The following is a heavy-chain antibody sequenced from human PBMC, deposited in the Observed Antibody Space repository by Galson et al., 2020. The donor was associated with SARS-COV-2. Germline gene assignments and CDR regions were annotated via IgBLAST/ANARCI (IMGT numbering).Heavy chain of an antibody. CDR3: ARDPAYGDYAAY. V-gene: IGHV3-21*01. D-gene: IGHD4-17*01. CDR2: ISSSSSYI. J-gene: IGHJ4*02. Sequence: TGGSLRLSCAASGFTFSSYSMNWVRQAPGKGLEWVSSISSSSSYIYYADSVKGRFTISRDNAKNSLYLQMNSLRAEDTAVYYCARDPAYGDYAAYWGQGTLVTVSS. CDR1: GFTFSSYS.